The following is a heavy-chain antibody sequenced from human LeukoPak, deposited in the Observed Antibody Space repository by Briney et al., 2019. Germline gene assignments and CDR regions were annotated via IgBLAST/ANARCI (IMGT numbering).Heavy chain of an antibody. CDR3: ARRGYNYDYGVFHI. V-gene: IGHV4-39*01. Sequence: SETLSLTCTVSGGSISTTDYYWGWIRQPPGKGLEWIGSIYYSGSTYYNPSFKSRVTISVDASKNQFSLKLTSVTAADTAVYYCARRGYNYDYGVFHIWGQGTMVTVSS. CDR2: IYYSGST. CDR1: GGSISTTDYY. D-gene: IGHD5-18*01. J-gene: IGHJ3*02.